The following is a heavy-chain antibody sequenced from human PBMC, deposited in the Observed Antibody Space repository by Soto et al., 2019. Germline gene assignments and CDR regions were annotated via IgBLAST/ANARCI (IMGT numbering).Heavy chain of an antibody. D-gene: IGHD3-3*01. CDR2: ISGSGGST. J-gene: IGHJ4*02. CDR3: AKDLQDFWSGYYTPSDY. V-gene: IGHV3-23*01. Sequence: GGSLRLSCAASGFTFSSYAMSWVRQAPGKGLEWVSAISGSGGSTYYADSVKGRFTISRDNSKNTLYLQMNSLRAEDTAVYYCAKDLQDFWSGYYTPSDYWGQGTLVTVSS. CDR1: GFTFSSYA.